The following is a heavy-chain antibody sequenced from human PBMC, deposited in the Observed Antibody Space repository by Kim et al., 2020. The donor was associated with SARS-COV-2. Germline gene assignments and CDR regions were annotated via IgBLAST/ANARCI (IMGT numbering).Heavy chain of an antibody. CDR1: GGSFSGYY. J-gene: IGHJ6*01. Sequence: SETLSLTCAVYGGSFSGYYWCWIRQPPGKGLEWIGEINHSGSTNYNPSLKSRVTISVDTSKNQFSLKLSSVTAADTAVYYCARREKWIMNHDILTGYWTNYHYGMDVWGQGTTVTVSS. D-gene: IGHD3-9*01. CDR2: INHSGST. V-gene: IGHV4-34*01. CDR3: ARREKWIMNHDILTGYWTNYHYGMDV.